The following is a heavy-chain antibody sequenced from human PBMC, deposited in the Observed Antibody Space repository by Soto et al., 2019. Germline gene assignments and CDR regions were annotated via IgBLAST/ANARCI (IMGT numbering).Heavy chain of an antibody. CDR3: ARVVDIHITVFRA. Sequence: QLPLVQSGTEVKKPGSSVTVSCKASGGTFGNYAINWLRQAPGQGLQWMGDISPMFHKANYEQTFQGRVSITADESTTTDYMQMSILRSEDTGLNYFARVVDIHITVFRAWGQGTLVTVSS. CDR2: ISPMFHKA. D-gene: IGHD1-20*01. CDR1: GGTFGNYA. J-gene: IGHJ5*02. V-gene: IGHV1-69*01.